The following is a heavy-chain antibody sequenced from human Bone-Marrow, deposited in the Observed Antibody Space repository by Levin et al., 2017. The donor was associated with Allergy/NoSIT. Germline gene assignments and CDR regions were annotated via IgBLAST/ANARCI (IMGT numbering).Heavy chain of an antibody. Sequence: PGGSLRLSCTASGFIFGDYGFSWVRQAPGKGLEWVAFIRNKAYGGTTEYASPVKGRFTISRDDSKSIAYLQMTGLRTEDTAVYYCSRWITVVDFFYYYYMDVWGEGTTVTVSS. CDR2: IRNKAYGGTT. J-gene: IGHJ6*03. D-gene: IGHD3-16*01. CDR3: SRWITVVDFFYYYYMDV. CDR1: GFIFGDYG. V-gene: IGHV3-49*04.